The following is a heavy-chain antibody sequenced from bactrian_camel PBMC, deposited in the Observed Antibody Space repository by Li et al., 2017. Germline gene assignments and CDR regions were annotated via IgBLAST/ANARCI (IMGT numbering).Heavy chain of an antibody. Sequence: VQLVESGGGSGQAGGSLRLRCAISGATSSTYCMGWVRQAPGKQREGVAAIFSGGSNTYYSTSVKGRFTISQDNANNTMYLQMNSLTPGDAAMYYCTARCEFGLGACRGVGGLGFWGQGTQVTV. CDR2: IFSGGSNT. D-gene: IGHD1*01. J-gene: IGHJ6*01. V-gene: IGHV3S40*01. CDR1: GATSSTYC. CDR3: TARCEFGLGACRGVGGLGF.